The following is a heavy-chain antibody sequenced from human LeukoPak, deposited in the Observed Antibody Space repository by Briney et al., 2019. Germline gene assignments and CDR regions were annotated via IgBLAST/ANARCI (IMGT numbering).Heavy chain of an antibody. CDR1: GYTFTSYG. D-gene: IGHD2-2*01. V-gene: IGHV1-18*01. Sequence: ASVKASCKASGYTFTSYGISWVRQAPGQGLEWMGWISTYNGNTNSAQKLQGRVTMTTDTSTSTAYMELRSLRSDDTAVYFCARGSRMTAYDYWGQGTLVTVSS. CDR2: ISTYNGNT. CDR3: ARGSRMTAYDY. J-gene: IGHJ4*02.